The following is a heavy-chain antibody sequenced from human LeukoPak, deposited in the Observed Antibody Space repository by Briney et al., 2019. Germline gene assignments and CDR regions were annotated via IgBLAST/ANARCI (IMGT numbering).Heavy chain of an antibody. CDR2: INHSGST. Sequence: SETLSLTCTVSGGSLSNHYWNWIRQPPGKGLEWIGEINHSGSTNYNPSLKSRVTISVDTSKNRFSLKLSSVTAADTAVYYCARSEDWGSGYYYYYMDVWGKGTTVTVSS. J-gene: IGHJ6*03. CDR3: ARSEDWGSGYYYYYMDV. CDR1: GGSLSNHY. D-gene: IGHD3-16*01. V-gene: IGHV4-34*01.